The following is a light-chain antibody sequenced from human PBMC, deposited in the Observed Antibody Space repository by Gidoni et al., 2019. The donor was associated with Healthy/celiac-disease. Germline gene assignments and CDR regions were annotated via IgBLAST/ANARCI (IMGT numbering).Light chain of an antibody. Sequence: DIQMTQSPSSLSASAGDRVTITCRASQSLSSYLDWYQQKPGKAPKLLIYAASILQSGVPSRFSGSGSGTDFTLTISSLQPEDFATYYCQQSYSTPRTFGQGTKVEIK. CDR2: AAS. V-gene: IGKV1-39*01. CDR3: QQSYSTPRT. J-gene: IGKJ1*01. CDR1: QSLSSY.